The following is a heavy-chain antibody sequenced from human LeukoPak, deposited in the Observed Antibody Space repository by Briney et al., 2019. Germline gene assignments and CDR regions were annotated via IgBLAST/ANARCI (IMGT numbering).Heavy chain of an antibody. CDR3: ARAVEMATSYYGMDV. D-gene: IGHD5-24*01. CDR1: GFTFSSYS. V-gene: IGHV3-21*01. J-gene: IGHJ6*02. Sequence: PGGSLRLSCAASGFTFSSYSMNGVRQAPGKGLEWDSSSSSSSSYIYYADSVKGRFTISRDNAKNSLYLQMNSLRAEDTAVYYCARAVEMATSYYGMDVWGQGTTVTVSS. CDR2: SSSSSSYI.